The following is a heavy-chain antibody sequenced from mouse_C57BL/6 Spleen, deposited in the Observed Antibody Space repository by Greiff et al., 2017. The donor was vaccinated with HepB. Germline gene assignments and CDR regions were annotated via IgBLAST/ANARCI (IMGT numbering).Heavy chain of an antibody. CDR1: GYAFSSSW. CDR2: IYPGDGDT. D-gene: IGHD2-1*01. V-gene: IGHV1-82*01. J-gene: IGHJ2*01. CDR3: ARGYGNDY. Sequence: VQLKESGPELVKPGASVKISCKASGYAFSSSWMNWVKQRPGKGLEWTGRIYPGDGDTNYNGKFKGKATLTADKSSSTAYMQLSSLTSEDSAVYFCARGYGNDYWGQGTTLTVSS.